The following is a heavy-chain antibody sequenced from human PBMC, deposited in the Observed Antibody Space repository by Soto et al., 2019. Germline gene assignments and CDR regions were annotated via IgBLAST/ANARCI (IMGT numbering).Heavy chain of an antibody. J-gene: IGHJ4*02. CDR2: IYYSGST. D-gene: IGHD6-13*01. CDR1: GGSISSYY. CDR3: ARKQQLGHDY. V-gene: IGHV4-59*01. Sequence: SETLSLTCTVSGGSISSYYWSWIRQPPGKGLEWIGYIYYSGSTNYNPSLKSRVTISVDTSKNRFSLKLSSVTAADTAVYYCARKQQLGHDYWGQGTLVTVSS.